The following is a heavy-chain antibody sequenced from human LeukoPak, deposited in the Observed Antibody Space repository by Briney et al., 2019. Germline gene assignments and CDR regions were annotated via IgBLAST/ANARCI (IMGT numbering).Heavy chain of an antibody. CDR3: ARDSDYYDSSGYIFDY. J-gene: IGHJ4*02. Sequence: GASVKVSCKASGYTFTSYGISWVRQAPGQGLEWMGWISAYNGNTNYAQKLQGRVTMTTDTSTSTAYMELRSLRSDDTAVYYCARDSDYYDSSGYIFDYWGQGTLVTVSS. CDR2: ISAYNGNT. D-gene: IGHD3-22*01. CDR1: GYTFTSYG. V-gene: IGHV1-18*01.